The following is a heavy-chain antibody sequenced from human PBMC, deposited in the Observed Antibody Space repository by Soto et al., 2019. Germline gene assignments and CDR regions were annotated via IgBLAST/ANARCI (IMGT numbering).Heavy chain of an antibody. D-gene: IGHD2-15*01. J-gene: IGHJ6*02. Sequence: ASVKVSCKASGYTFTSYGISGVRQAPGQGLEWMGWISAYNGNTNYAQKLQGRVTMTTDTSTSTAYMELRSLRSDDTAVYYCARDSFGTLVVAATNAYYYYGMDVWGQGTTVTVSS. V-gene: IGHV1-18*04. CDR3: ARDSFGTLVVAATNAYYYYGMDV. CDR1: GYTFTSYG. CDR2: ISAYNGNT.